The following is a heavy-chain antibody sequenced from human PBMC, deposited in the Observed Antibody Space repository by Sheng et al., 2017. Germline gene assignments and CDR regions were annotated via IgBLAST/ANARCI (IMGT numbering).Heavy chain of an antibody. CDR3: ARGYYYMDV. CDR1: GFTFSSYA. J-gene: IGHJ6*03. Sequence: EVQLLESGGGLVQPGGSLRLSCEASGFTFSSYAMSWVRQAPGKGLEWVSGINWNADSTDYADSVKGRFTISRDNAKNSLYLHMNSLTAEDTALYHCARGYYYMDVWGQGTTVTVSS. V-gene: IGHV3-20*01. CDR2: INWNADST.